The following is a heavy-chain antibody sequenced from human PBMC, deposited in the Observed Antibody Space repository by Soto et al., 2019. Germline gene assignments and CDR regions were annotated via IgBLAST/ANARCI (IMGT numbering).Heavy chain of an antibody. Sequence: ASVKVSCKASGYTFTSYDINWVRQATGQGLEWMGWMNPNSGNTGNAQKFQGRITMTRNTSISTAYMELSSLRSEDTAVYYCARSVEWLASFDYWGQGTLVTVSP. J-gene: IGHJ4*02. CDR1: GYTFTSYD. D-gene: IGHD6-19*01. CDR3: ARSVEWLASFDY. CDR2: MNPNSGNT. V-gene: IGHV1-8*01.